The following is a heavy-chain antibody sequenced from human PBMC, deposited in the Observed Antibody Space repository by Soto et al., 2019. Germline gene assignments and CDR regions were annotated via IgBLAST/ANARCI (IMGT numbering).Heavy chain of an antibody. Sequence: GGSLRLSCAASGFTLSSYWMNWVRLAPGKGLEWVANIKQDGSQKNYVDSVKGRFTISRDNAKNSLYLQMSSLRAEDTAVYYCMTSVTTHDYWGHGTLVTVSS. CDR1: GFTLSSYW. V-gene: IGHV3-7*01. CDR3: MTSVTTHDY. CDR2: IKQDGSQK. J-gene: IGHJ4*01. D-gene: IGHD4-17*01.